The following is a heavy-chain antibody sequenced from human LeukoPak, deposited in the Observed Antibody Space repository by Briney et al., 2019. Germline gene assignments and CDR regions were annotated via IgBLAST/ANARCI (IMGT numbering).Heavy chain of an antibody. CDR2: ISNYGNTV. CDR1: GFTFSDFY. CDR3: AELGITMIGGV. V-gene: IGHV3-11*04. D-gene: IGHD3-10*02. Sequence: GGSLRLSCVVSGFTFSDFYMSWIRQAPGKGLEWVSYISNYGNTVYYADSVEGRFTISRDNAKNSLYLQMNSLRAEDTAVYYCAELGITMIGGVWGKGTTVTISS. J-gene: IGHJ6*04.